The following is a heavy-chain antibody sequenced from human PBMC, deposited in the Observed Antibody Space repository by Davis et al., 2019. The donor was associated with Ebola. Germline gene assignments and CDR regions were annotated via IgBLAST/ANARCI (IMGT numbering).Heavy chain of an antibody. CDR3: ARGNYGDYIVLYYYNMDV. CDR1: GGSINNYF. D-gene: IGHD4-17*01. CDR2: IHYLVNT. J-gene: IGHJ6*02. V-gene: IGHV4-59*01. Sequence: MPSETLSLTCTVSGGSINNYFWSWIRQLPGKGLEWNWNIHYLVNTNYNPSLKSRVTMSVDTSKNQFSLKLSSVTAADTAVYYCARGNYGDYIVLYYYNMDVWGQGTTVSVSS.